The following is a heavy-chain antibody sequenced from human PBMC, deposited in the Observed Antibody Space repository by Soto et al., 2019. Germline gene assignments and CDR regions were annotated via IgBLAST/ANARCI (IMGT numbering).Heavy chain of an antibody. CDR3: AKDKYSGSYWNFDY. J-gene: IGHJ4*02. D-gene: IGHD1-26*01. Sequence: PGGSLRLSCAASGFTFSSYAMHWVRQAPGKGLEWVAVISYDGSNKYYADSVKGRFTISRDNSKNTLYLQMNSLRAEDTAVYYCAKDKYSGSYWNFDYWGQGTLVTVSS. CDR1: GFTFSSYA. CDR2: ISYDGSNK. V-gene: IGHV3-30-3*01.